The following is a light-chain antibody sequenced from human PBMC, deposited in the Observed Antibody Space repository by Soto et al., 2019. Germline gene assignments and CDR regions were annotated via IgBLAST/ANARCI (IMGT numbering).Light chain of an antibody. CDR2: EVN. CDR1: SSDVGDYNR. J-gene: IGLJ2*01. CDR3: SSYTSSATLI. Sequence: QSVLTQPPSVSGSPGQSVTISCTGTSSDVGDYNRVSWYQQSPGTAPKLIIYEVNKRPSGVPDRFSGSKSGNTASLTISGLQAEDEAVYHCSSYTSSATLIFGGGTKVTVL. V-gene: IGLV2-18*02.